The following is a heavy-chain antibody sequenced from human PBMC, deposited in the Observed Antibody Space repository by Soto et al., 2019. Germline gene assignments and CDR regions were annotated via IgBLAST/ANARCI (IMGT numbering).Heavy chain of an antibody. CDR1: GYSFAGYW. V-gene: IGHV5-10-1*01. Sequence: GESLQISCKGSGYSFAGYWITWVRQKPGKGLEWMGRIDPSDSQTYYSPSFRGHVTISVTKSITTVFLQCSSLRASDTAMYYCARQIYDADTGPNFQYYFESWGQGTPVTVSA. J-gene: IGHJ4*02. D-gene: IGHD5-18*01. CDR2: IDPSDSQT. CDR3: ARQIYDADTGPNFQYYFES.